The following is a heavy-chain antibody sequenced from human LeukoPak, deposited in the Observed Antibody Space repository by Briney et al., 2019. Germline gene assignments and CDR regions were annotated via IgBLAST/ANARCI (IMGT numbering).Heavy chain of an antibody. J-gene: IGHJ4*02. V-gene: IGHV3-49*04. D-gene: IGHD2-8*01. Sequence: GGSLRLSCTGSGFTFGDYPMSWVRQAPGKGLEWVGYIASKADGGTAEYAASVKGRFTISRNDSKSIAYLQMNGLKTEDTAVYYCSRKRCPSGVCPRDYWGQGTLVTVSS. CDR2: IASKADGGTA. CDR3: SRKRCPSGVCPRDY. CDR1: GFTFGDYP.